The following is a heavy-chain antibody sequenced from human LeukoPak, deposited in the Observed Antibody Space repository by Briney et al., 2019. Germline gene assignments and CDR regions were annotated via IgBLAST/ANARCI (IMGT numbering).Heavy chain of an antibody. CDR1: GGSISSYY. CDR3: AREYYDILTGYYYFDY. Sequence: SETLSLTCTVSGGSISSYYWSWIRQPAGKGLEWIGRIYTSGSTNYNPSLKSRVTISVDTSKNQFSLKLSSVTAADTAVYYCAREYYDILTGYYYFDYWGQGTLVTVSS. D-gene: IGHD3-9*01. CDR2: IYTSGST. V-gene: IGHV4-4*07. J-gene: IGHJ4*02.